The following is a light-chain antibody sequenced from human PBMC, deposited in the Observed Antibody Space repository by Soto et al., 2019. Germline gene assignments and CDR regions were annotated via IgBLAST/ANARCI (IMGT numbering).Light chain of an antibody. CDR3: QQRSNCPLT. CDR1: QSVSSY. CDR2: DAS. Sequence: EIVLTQSPATLSLSRGERATLSCRASQSVSSYLAWYQQKPGQAPRLLIYDASNRATGIPARFSGSGSGTDFTLTISSLEPEDFAVYYCQQRSNCPLTFGGGTKVDIK. V-gene: IGKV3-11*01. J-gene: IGKJ4*01.